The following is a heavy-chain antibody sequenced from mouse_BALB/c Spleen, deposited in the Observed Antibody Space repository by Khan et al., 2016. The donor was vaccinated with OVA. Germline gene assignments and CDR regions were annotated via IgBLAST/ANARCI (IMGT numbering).Heavy chain of an antibody. Sequence: QVQLKESGPGLVAPSQSLSISCTVSGFSLTRYGVSWVRQPPGKGLEWLGVIWGDGSTNYHSALKSRLTISKDNSKSQVFLKLNSLQTDDTATYYCASFRITGGYYALDYWGQGTSVTVSS. V-gene: IGHV2-3*01. J-gene: IGHJ4*01. CDR3: ASFRITGGYYALDY. CDR1: GFSLTRYG. D-gene: IGHD2-4*01. CDR2: IWGDGST.